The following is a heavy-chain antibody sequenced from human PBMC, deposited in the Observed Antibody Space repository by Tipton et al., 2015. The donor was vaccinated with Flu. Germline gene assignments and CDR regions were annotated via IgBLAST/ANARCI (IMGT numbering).Heavy chain of an antibody. V-gene: IGHV4-4*07. Sequence: TLSLTCTVSGGSLSSFYWNWIRQPAGKGLEWVGRIYSSGSATYSPPLTSRVTLSIDTSKNQFALNMISVTASDTAVYFCVRGAGSGTHLVFDFWGERELVTVSS. CDR2: IYSSGSA. CDR3: VRGAGSGTHLVFDF. CDR1: GGSLSSFY. D-gene: IGHD3-10*01. J-gene: IGHJ4*02.